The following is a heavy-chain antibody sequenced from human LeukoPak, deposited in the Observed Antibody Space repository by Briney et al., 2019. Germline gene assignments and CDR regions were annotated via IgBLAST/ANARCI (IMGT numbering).Heavy chain of an antibody. D-gene: IGHD5-18*01. J-gene: IGHJ3*02. V-gene: IGHV4-61*05. CDR1: GFTISSSAYY. Sequence: SETLSLTCTASGFTISSSAYYWGWLRQPPGKELEWIGYIYYSGSTSYNTSLKSRDTISLDTSKNQFSLKLSSVTAADTAVYYCARQRAYSYSLDAFDIWGHGTLVTVSS. CDR3: ARQRAYSYSLDAFDI. CDR2: IYYSGST.